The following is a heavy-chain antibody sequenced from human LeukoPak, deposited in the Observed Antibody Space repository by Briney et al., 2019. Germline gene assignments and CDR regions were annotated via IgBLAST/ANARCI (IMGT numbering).Heavy chain of an antibody. Sequence: SETLSLTCAVYGGSFRGYYWSWIRQPPGKGLEWIGEINHSGSTNYNPSLKSRVTISVDTSKNQFSLKLSSVTAADTAVYYCARGTGYWNWFDPWGQGTLVTVSS. CDR2: INHSGST. J-gene: IGHJ5*02. V-gene: IGHV4-34*01. D-gene: IGHD2-15*01. CDR3: ARGTGYWNWFDP. CDR1: GGSFRGYY.